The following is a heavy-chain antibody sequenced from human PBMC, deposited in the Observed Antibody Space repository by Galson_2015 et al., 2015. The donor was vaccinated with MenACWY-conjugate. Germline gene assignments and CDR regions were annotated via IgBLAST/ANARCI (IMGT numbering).Heavy chain of an antibody. D-gene: IGHD6-19*01. V-gene: IGHV3-7*01. J-gene: IGHJ3*01. CDR3: ARAKEQWLSKTFDV. Sequence: SLRLSCAASGFTFNTHWMGWVRQAPGKGLEWVANIKHDGSGKFYVDSVKGRFIISRDNAKNSLYLQMDSLRAEDTAVYFCARAKEQWLSKTFDVWGQGTVVTVSS. CDR1: GFTFNTHW. CDR2: IKHDGSGK.